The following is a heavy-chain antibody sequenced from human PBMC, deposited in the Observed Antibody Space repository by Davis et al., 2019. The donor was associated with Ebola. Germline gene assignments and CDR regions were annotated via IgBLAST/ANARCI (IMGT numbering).Heavy chain of an antibody. J-gene: IGHJ6*04. CDR1: GFTFSSYW. V-gene: IGHV3-7*01. Sequence: PGGSLRLSCAVSGFTFSSYWMSWVRQAPGKGPEWVANINQDGSEKYHVDSVKGRFTISRDNAKNTLYLQMNTLRAEDTAVYYCARAKYYGMDVWGKGTTVTVSS. CDR3: ARAKYYGMDV. D-gene: IGHD6-6*01. CDR2: INQDGSEK.